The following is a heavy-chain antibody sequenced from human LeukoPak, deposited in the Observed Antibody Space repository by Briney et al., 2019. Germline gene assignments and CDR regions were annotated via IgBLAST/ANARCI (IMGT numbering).Heavy chain of an antibody. Sequence: PSETLSLTCTVSGGSISSSSYYWGWIRQPPGEGLEWIGYIYYSGSTYYNPSLKTRVTISVDTSKNQFSPKLSSVTAADTAVYYCARRGSFDIWGQGTMVTVSS. J-gene: IGHJ3*02. CDR1: GGSISSSSYY. V-gene: IGHV4-39*07. CDR3: ARRGSFDI. CDR2: IYYSGST.